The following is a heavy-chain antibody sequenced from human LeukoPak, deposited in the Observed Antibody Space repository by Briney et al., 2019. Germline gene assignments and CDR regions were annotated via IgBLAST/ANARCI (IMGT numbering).Heavy chain of an antibody. CDR1: GFSFSVYW. J-gene: IGHJ4*02. CDR3: AKDLIGGFDY. V-gene: IGHV3-74*01. CDR2: IKTDGSIT. D-gene: IGHD3-10*01. Sequence: GGSLRLSCAASGFSFSVYWMHWVRQAPGKGPVWVSRIKTDGSITDYADSVKGRFTISRDNAKNTLYLQMNSLRAEDTAVYYCAKDLIGGFDYWGQGTLVTVSS.